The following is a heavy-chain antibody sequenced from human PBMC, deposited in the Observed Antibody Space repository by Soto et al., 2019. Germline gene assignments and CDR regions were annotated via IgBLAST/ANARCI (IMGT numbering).Heavy chain of an antibody. CDR2: ISPGSRYP. J-gene: IGHJ5*02. V-gene: IGHV3-11*06. CDR3: VRGGGGGLFDP. CDR1: GFTFGDSY. D-gene: IGHD2-15*01. Sequence: LRLSCAGSGFTFGDSYMSWIREAQGKGLEWLSYISPGSRYPAYADSVKGRFTISRDNAKRSLYLQMMSLTAEDTAIYYCVRGGGGGLFDPWGQGTMVTVSS.